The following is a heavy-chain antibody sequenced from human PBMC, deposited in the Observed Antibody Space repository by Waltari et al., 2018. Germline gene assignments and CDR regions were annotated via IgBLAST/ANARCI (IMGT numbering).Heavy chain of an antibody. Sequence: QVQLVQSGAEVKKPGASVKVSCKASGYTFTSYAMHWVRQAPGQRLEWMGWINAGNGNTKYSQKFQGRVTITRDTSASTAYMELSSLRSEDTAVYYCARHSTRGSRPTHYYFDYWGQGTLVTVSS. CDR2: INAGNGNT. CDR1: GYTFTSYA. V-gene: IGHV1-3*01. CDR3: ARHSTRGSRPTHYYFDY. J-gene: IGHJ4*02. D-gene: IGHD2-15*01.